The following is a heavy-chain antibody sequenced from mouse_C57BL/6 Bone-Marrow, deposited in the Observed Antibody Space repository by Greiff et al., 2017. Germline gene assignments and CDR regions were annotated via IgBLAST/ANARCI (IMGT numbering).Heavy chain of an antibody. CDR3: TREVYYYGSAWYFDV. V-gene: IGHV1-5*01. Sequence: VQLKQSGTVLARPGASVKMSCKTSGYTFTSYWMHWVKQRPGQGLEWIGAIYPGNSDTSYNQKFKGKAKLTAVPSASTAYMELSSLTNEDSAVYYCTREVYYYGSAWYFDVWGTGTTVTVSS. J-gene: IGHJ1*03. D-gene: IGHD1-1*01. CDR2: IYPGNSDT. CDR1: GYTFTSYW.